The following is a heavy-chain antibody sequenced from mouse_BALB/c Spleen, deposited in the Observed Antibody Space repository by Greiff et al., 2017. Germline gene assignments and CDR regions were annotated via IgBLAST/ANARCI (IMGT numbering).Heavy chain of an antibody. CDR2: ISSGGGST. D-gene: IGHD1-1*01. V-gene: IGHV5-12-1*01. J-gene: IGHJ3*01. Sequence: EVQGVESGGGLVKPGGSLKLSCAASGFAFSSYDMSWVRQTPEKRLEWVAYISSGGGSTYYPDTVKGRFTISRDNAKNTLYLQMSSLKSEDTAMYYCARHSDYYYGSSYGWFACWGQGTLVTVSA. CDR1: GFAFSSYD. CDR3: ARHSDYYYGSSYGWFAC.